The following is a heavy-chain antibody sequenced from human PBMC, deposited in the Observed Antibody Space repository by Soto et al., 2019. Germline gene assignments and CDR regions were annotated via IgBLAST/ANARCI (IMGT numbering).Heavy chain of an antibody. Sequence: SETLSLTCTVSGGSISSYYWSWIRQPAGKGLEWIGRIYTSGSTNYNPSLKSRVTMSVDTSKNQFSLKLSSVTAADTAVYYCARGIVGATPPYYYYGMDVWGQGTTVTVSS. D-gene: IGHD1-26*01. CDR1: GGSISSYY. V-gene: IGHV4-4*07. CDR2: IYTSGST. J-gene: IGHJ6*02. CDR3: ARGIVGATPPYYYYGMDV.